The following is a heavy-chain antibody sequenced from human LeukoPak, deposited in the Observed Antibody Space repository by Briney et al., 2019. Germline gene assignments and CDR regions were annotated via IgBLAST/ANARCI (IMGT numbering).Heavy chain of an antibody. CDR1: GYSFTSYY. V-gene: IGHV1-46*01. CDR2: IDPSGGST. Sequence: ASVKVACKASGYSFTSYYMHWVRQAPGQGLEWMGIIDPSGGSTNYAQKFQGRITLTRDTSTSTVYMELSSLRSEDTAIYYCASLGSGSSPIIDFDYWGQGTLVTVSS. J-gene: IGHJ4*02. D-gene: IGHD3-10*01. CDR3: ASLGSGSSPIIDFDY.